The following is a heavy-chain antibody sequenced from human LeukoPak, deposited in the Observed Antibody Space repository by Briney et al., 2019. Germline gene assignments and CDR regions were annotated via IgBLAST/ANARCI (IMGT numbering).Heavy chain of an antibody. CDR2: IIPILGIA. J-gene: IGHJ4*02. Sequence: ASVTVSCKASGGTFSSYAISWVRQAPGQGLEWMGRIIPILGIANYAQKFQGRVTITADKSTSTAYMELSSLRSEDTAVYYCARGVVVPAADDGYYSDYWGQGTLVTVSS. D-gene: IGHD2-2*01. CDR3: ARGVVVPAADDGYYSDY. V-gene: IGHV1-69*04. CDR1: GGTFSSYA.